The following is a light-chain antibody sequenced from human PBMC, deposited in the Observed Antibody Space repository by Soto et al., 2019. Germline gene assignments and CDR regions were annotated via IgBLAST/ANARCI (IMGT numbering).Light chain of an antibody. CDR2: LGS. CDR3: MQDLQTPPYT. V-gene: IGKV2-28*01. CDR1: QSLLHSNGYNY. Sequence: DIVMTQSPLSLPVTPGEPASISCRSSQSLLHSNGYNYLDWYLQKPVQSPQLLIYLGSNRASGVPDRFSGSGSGIDFTLKISRVEAEDVGVYYCMQDLQTPPYTFGQGTKLEIK. J-gene: IGKJ2*01.